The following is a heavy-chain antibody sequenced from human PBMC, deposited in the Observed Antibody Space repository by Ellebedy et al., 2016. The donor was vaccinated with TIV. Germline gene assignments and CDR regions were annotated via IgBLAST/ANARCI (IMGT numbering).Heavy chain of an antibody. Sequence: GESLKISCAASGFTFTPYSMNWVRQAPGKGLEWVSYISHSSLTIYYADSVKGRFTISRDNAEHSLYLQMRSLRADDTAMYYCARDMAWGNERVNDALDIWGQGTMVTVSP. CDR2: ISHSSLTI. D-gene: IGHD7-27*01. J-gene: IGHJ3*02. V-gene: IGHV3-48*04. CDR1: GFTFTPYS. CDR3: ARDMAWGNERVNDALDI.